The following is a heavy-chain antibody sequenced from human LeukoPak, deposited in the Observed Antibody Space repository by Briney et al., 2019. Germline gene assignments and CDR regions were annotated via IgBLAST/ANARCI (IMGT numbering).Heavy chain of an antibody. CDR3: ATVLFGATTINYYYSYMDV. V-gene: IGHV3-21*01. J-gene: IGHJ6*03. CDR1: GFTFSSYS. D-gene: IGHD1-26*01. Sequence: PGGSLRLSCAASGFTFSSYSITWVRQAPGKGLEWVSSITSTSSYINYADSAKGRFTISRDNAKNSVYLQMNSLRAEDTAVYYCATVLFGATTINYYYSYMDVWGKGTTVTVSS. CDR2: ITSTSSYI.